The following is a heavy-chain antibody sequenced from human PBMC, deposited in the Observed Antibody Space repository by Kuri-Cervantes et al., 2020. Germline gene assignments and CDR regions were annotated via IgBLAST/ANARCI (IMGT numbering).Heavy chain of an antibody. J-gene: IGHJ4*02. CDR1: GFTFSSYA. V-gene: IGHV3-30*04. D-gene: IGHD3-10*01. CDR3: AKVSYGGSHGSGSH. Sequence: GESLKISCAASGFTFSSYAMHWVRQAPGKGLEWVAGISYDGSNKYYADFVKGRFTIPRDNAKNSLYLQMNSLRVEDTAVYYCAKVSYGGSHGSGSHWGQGTLVTVSS. CDR2: ISYDGSNK.